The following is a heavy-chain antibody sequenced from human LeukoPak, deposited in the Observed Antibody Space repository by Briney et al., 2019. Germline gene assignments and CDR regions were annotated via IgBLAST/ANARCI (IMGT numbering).Heavy chain of an antibody. V-gene: IGHV4-59*08. CDR2: IYYSGST. D-gene: IGHD4-17*01. J-gene: IGHJ6*03. CDR3: ATATVTTRAYYYYMDV. CDR1: GGSISSYY. Sequence: SSETLSLTCTVSGGSISSYYWSWIRQPPGKGLEWIGYIYYSGSTNYNPSLKSRVIISVDTSKNQFSLKLSSVTAADTAVYYCATATVTTRAYYYYMDVWGKGTTVTVSS.